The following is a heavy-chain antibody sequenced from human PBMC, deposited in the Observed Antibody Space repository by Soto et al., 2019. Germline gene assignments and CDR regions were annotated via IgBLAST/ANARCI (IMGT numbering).Heavy chain of an antibody. J-gene: IGHJ4*02. V-gene: IGHV1-18*01. D-gene: IGHD3-16*01. CDR1: GYNFVTYV. CDR3: ARGGGREVHPFDY. CDR2: INTYYSNVRSPHFTGLT. Sequence: GASVKVSCKASGYNFVTYVITWVRQAPGQGLEWMGWINTYYSNVRSPHFTGLTHYADDFQGRVAMTADTSTSTAYLELTSLRSDDTATYYCARGGGREVHPFDYWGQGTLVTVSS.